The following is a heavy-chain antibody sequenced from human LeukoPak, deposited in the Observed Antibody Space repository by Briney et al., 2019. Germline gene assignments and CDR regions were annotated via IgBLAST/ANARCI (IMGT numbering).Heavy chain of an antibody. Sequence: GGSLRLSCAASGFTFSSYSMNWVRQAPGKGLEWVSYISSSSSTIYYADSVKGRFAISRDNAKNSLHLQMNSLRDEDTAVCYCARDGDYGDYVTPDYWGQGTLVTVSS. D-gene: IGHD4-17*01. V-gene: IGHV3-48*02. CDR3: ARDGDYGDYVTPDY. CDR1: GFTFSSYS. J-gene: IGHJ4*02. CDR2: ISSSSSTI.